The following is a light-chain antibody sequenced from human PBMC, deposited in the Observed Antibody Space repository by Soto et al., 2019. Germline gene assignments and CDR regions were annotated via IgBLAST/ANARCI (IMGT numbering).Light chain of an antibody. CDR1: QNVLYSSNNENY. CDR3: QQYYTTPWT. J-gene: IGKJ1*01. Sequence: DIVMTQSPDSLAVSLGERATINCKSIQNVLYSSNNENYLAWYQQKPGQPPKLLIYWASTRESGVPDRFSGSGSGTDFTLTISSLQAEDVAVYYCQQYYTTPWTFGQGTKVEIK. V-gene: IGKV4-1*01. CDR2: WAS.